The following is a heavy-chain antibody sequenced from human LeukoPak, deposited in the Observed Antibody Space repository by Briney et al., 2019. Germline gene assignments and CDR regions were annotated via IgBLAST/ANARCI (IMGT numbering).Heavy chain of an antibody. CDR2: INHSGST. CDR1: GGSFGGYY. D-gene: IGHD3-10*01. V-gene: IGHV4-34*01. Sequence: SETLSLTCAVYGGSFGGYYWSWIRQPPGKGLEWIGEINHSGSTNYNPSLKSRVTISVDTSKNQFSLKLSSVTAADTAVYYCARGGRFGRGDYWGQGTLVTVSS. J-gene: IGHJ4*02. CDR3: ARGGRFGRGDY.